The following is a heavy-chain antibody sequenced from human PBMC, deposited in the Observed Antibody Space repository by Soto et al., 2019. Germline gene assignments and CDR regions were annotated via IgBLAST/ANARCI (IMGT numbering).Heavy chain of an antibody. D-gene: IGHD3-3*01. CDR1: GFTFSNAW. CDR2: IKSKTDGGTT. Sequence: EGQLVESGGGLVKPGGSLRLSCAASGFTFSNAWMSWVRQAPGKGLEWVGRIKSKTDGGTTDYAAPVKGRFTISRDDSKHTLYLQMNSLKTEDTAVYYCTTGGPDYDFWSGYGIDYWGQGTLVTVSS. V-gene: IGHV3-15*01. CDR3: TTGGPDYDFWSGYGIDY. J-gene: IGHJ4*02.